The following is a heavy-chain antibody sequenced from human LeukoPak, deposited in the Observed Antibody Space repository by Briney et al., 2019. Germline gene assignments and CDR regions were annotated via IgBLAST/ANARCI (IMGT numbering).Heavy chain of an antibody. CDR2: IYYSGST. Sequence: SETLPLTCTVSGGSISSYYWSWIRQPPGKGLEWIGYIYYSGSTNYNPSLKSRVTISVDTSKNQFSLKLSSVTAADTAVYYCARVYYDFWSGPPPGFDPWGQGTLVTVSS. V-gene: IGHV4-59*01. J-gene: IGHJ5*02. CDR3: ARVYYDFWSGPPPGFDP. CDR1: GGSISSYY. D-gene: IGHD3-3*01.